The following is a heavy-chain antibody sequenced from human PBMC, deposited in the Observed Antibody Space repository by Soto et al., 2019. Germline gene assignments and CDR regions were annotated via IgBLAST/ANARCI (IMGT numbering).Heavy chain of an antibody. CDR1: GGSSSGSY. Sequence: SEALSLTCSVAGGSSSGSYWSWIRQSPGKGLEWLGYVYYTGSTNYSPSLRIRVSISVDTSKNEFSLRLSSVPAADTAVYFCARSVAVPGAHIDYWGQGTQVTGSS. V-gene: IGHV4-59*01. J-gene: IGHJ4*02. CDR2: VYYTGST. D-gene: IGHD6-19*01. CDR3: ARSVAVPGAHIDY.